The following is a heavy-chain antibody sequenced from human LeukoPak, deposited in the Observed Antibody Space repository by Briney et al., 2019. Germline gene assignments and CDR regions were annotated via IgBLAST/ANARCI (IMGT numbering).Heavy chain of an antibody. J-gene: IGHJ4*02. V-gene: IGHV3-13*01. CDR3: ANPRDSSTWYTFDY. CDR1: GFTFRSYD. D-gene: IGHD6-13*01. CDR2: IGTAGDT. Sequence: PGGSLRLSCEASGFTFRSYDMYWVRQAPGKGLEWVSNIGTAGDTYYADSVKGRFTISRENAKNSLYLQMNSLRAGDTAVYYCANPRDSSTWYTFDYWGQGTLVTVSS.